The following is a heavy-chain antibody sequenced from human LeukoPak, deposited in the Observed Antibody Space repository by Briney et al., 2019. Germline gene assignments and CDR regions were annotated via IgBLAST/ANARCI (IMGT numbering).Heavy chain of an antibody. V-gene: IGHV4-38-2*02. CDR1: GYSISSGYY. CDR3: AREGGGYSGLRYFDY. J-gene: IGHJ4*02. D-gene: IGHD5-12*01. Sequence: SETLSLTCTVSGYSISSGYYWTWIRQPPGKGLEWIGGIYHSGSTYNNPSLKSRVTISVDTSKNQFSLKLSSVSAADTAVYYCAREGGGYSGLRYFDYWGQGTLVTVSS. CDR2: IYHSGST.